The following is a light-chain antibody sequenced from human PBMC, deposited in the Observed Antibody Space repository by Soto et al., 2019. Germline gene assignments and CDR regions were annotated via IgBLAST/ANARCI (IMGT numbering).Light chain of an antibody. V-gene: IGKV3-11*01. CDR1: QSVSFY. CDR3: QQRNDWPPAT. Sequence: VLTQSPATLSLSPGERATLSCRASQSVSFYLAWYQQKPGQAPRLLIYDTSKRAPGIPARFSGSGSGTDFTLTITSVEPEVFAVYYCQQRNDWPPATFGGGTKVEIK. CDR2: DTS. J-gene: IGKJ4*01.